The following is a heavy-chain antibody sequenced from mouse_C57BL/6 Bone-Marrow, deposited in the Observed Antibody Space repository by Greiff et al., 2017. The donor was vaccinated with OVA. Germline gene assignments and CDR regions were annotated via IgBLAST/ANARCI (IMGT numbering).Heavy chain of an antibody. V-gene: IGHV5-4*01. CDR1: GFTFSSYA. Sequence: EVHLVESGGGLVKPGGSLKLSCAASGFTFSSYAMSWVRQTPEKRLEWVATISDGGSYTYYPDNVKGRFTISRDNAKNNLYLQMSHLKSEDTAMYYCARAFYYGYVYYAMDYWGQGTSVTVSS. J-gene: IGHJ4*01. CDR2: ISDGGSYT. D-gene: IGHD2-2*01. CDR3: ARAFYYGYVYYAMDY.